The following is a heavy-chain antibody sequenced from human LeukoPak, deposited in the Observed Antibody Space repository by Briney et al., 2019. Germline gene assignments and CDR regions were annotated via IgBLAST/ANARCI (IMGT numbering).Heavy chain of an antibody. CDR2: TIPIFGTA. CDR1: GGTFSSYA. D-gene: IGHD6-13*01. Sequence: SVKVSCKASGGTFSSYAISWVRQAPGQGLEWMGGTIPIFGTANYAQKFQGRVTITTDESTSTAHMELSSLRSEDTAVYYCARVGYSSPYYYYYMDVWGKGTTVTVSS. J-gene: IGHJ6*03. V-gene: IGHV1-69*05. CDR3: ARVGYSSPYYYYYMDV.